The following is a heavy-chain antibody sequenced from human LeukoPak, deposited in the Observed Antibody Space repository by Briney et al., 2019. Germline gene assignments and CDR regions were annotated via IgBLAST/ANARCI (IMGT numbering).Heavy chain of an antibody. CDR3: ARERYCGGDCYSFAFDV. CDR2: FYSGGDST. CDR1: GFTVSSKY. Sequence: GSLRLSCAASGFTVSSKYMSWVRQAPGKGLEWVSIFYSGGDSTNYADSVKGRFTIPRDNSKNTLYLQMNSLRADDTAVYYCARERYCGGDCYSFAFDVWGQGTVVTVSA. D-gene: IGHD2-21*02. V-gene: IGHV3-66*01. J-gene: IGHJ3*01.